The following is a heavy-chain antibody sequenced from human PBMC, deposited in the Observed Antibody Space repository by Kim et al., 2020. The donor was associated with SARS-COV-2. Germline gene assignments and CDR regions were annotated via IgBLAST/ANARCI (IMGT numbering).Heavy chain of an antibody. CDR2: ISYDGSNK. V-gene: IGHV3-30*03. D-gene: IGHD3-10*01. CDR1: GFTFSSYG. Sequence: GGSLRLSCAASGFTFSSYGMHWVRQAPGKGLEWVAVISYDGSNKYYADSVKGRFTISRDNSKNTLYLQMNSLRAEDTAVYYCAGGWGSGTLDYWGQGTLVTVSS. CDR3: AGGWGSGTLDY. J-gene: IGHJ4*02.